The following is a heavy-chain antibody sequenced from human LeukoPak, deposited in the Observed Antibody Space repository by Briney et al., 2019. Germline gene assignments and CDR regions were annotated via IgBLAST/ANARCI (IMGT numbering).Heavy chain of an antibody. CDR2: ISGSGSST. CDR3: ARTIAAAYLYYFDY. D-gene: IGHD6-13*01. V-gene: IGHV3-23*01. J-gene: IGHJ4*02. CDR1: GFTFSSSA. Sequence: GGSLRLSCAGSGFTFSSSALSWVRQAPGKGLEWISAISGSGSSTYYADSVKGQLTISRDNSKNTLYLQMNSLTVEDTALYYCARTIAAAYLYYFDYWGQGTLVTVSS.